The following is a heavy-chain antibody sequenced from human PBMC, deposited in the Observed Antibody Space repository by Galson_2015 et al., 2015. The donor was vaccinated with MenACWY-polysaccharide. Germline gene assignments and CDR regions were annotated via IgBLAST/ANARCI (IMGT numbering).Heavy chain of an antibody. Sequence: ETLSLTCTVSSGSFTSGNYYWGWIRQPPGKGLEYIVTIYNDGRIYNSPSLKSRVSISVDTSKNRFSLKLTSVAAADTAIYYCARGVGTTGFDSWGQGSLVTVSS. CDR1: SGSFTSGNYY. CDR3: ARGVGTTGFDS. V-gene: IGHV4-39*07. J-gene: IGHJ4*02. CDR2: IYNDGRI. D-gene: IGHD1-26*01.